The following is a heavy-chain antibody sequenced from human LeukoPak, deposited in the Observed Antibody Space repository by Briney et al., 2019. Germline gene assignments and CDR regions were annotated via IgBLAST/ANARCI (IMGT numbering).Heavy chain of an antibody. CDR2: INPNSGGT. D-gene: IGHD6-13*01. Sequence: ASVKVSCKASGYTFTGYYMHWLRQAPGQGLEWMGRINPNSGGTNYAQKFQGRATMTRDTSISTAYMELSRLRSDDTAVYYCARVRIAAAGTSNYWGQGTLVTVSS. J-gene: IGHJ4*02. CDR3: ARVRIAAAGTSNY. V-gene: IGHV1-2*06. CDR1: GYTFTGYY.